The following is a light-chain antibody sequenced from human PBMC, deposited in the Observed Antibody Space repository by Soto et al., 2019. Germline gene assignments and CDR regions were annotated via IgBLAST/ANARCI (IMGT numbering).Light chain of an antibody. V-gene: IGKV3-15*01. J-gene: IGKJ4*02. CDR3: QQYNNWPPVT. CDR1: ENIYTN. CDR2: GAS. Sequence: EIVMTQSPATLSVSPGDRATLSCRASENIYTNLAWYQQKPGQAPRLLFYGASTRATGLPARFSGTGSGTEFTLTIISLQAEDFAVYYCQQYNNWPPVTCGGGTKVDIK.